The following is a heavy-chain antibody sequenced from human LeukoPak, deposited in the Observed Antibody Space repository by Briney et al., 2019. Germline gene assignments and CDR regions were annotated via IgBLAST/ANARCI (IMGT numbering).Heavy chain of an antibody. CDR2: INPSGGRI. CDR1: GYTFTSYY. J-gene: IGHJ4*02. CDR3: ARAPLLPGIAVAGTFDY. V-gene: IGHV1-46*01. Sequence: ASVKVSCKASGYTFTSYYMHWVRQAPGQGLEWMGIINPSGGRISYTQKFQGRVSMTRDMSTSTVYMELSSLRSEDTAVYYCARAPLLPGIAVAGTFDYWGQGTLVTVSS. D-gene: IGHD6-19*01.